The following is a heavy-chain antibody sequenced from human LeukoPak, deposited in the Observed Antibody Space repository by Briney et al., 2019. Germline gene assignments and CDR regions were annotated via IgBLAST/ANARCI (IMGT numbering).Heavy chain of an antibody. CDR2: ISGSGGST. CDR3: AKDMGASAFNMFDF. D-gene: IGHD3-16*01. CDR1: GFTFSSYA. J-gene: IGHJ4*02. Sequence: GGSLRLSCAATGFTFSSYAMSWVRQAPGKGLEWVAAISGSGGSTYYADSVKGRFTISRDNSKNTLYLQMNSLRGEDTALYYCAKDMGASAFNMFDFWGQGTLVTVSS. V-gene: IGHV3-23*01.